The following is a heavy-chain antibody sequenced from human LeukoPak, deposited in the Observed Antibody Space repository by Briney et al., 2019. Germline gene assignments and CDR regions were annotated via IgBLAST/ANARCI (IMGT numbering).Heavy chain of an antibody. Sequence: SETLSLTCTVSGGSISSRSYYWGWIRQPPGKGLEWIGKISDSGNTYYSPSLRSRVTISIDMSKNQFSLKLSSVTAADTAVYYCARYVVVTAYFGYWGQGTLVTVSS. CDR1: GGSISSRSYY. CDR2: ISDSGNT. CDR3: ARYVVVTAYFGY. J-gene: IGHJ4*02. D-gene: IGHD2-21*02. V-gene: IGHV4-39*07.